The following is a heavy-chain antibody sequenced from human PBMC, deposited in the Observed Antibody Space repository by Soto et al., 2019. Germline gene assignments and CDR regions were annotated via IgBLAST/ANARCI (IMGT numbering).Heavy chain of an antibody. D-gene: IGHD3-22*01. CDR2: ISYDGSNK. CDR1: GFTFSSYA. CDR3: ARDSPGGYDSSGYYYYYYYGMDV. J-gene: IGHJ6*02. Sequence: GSLRLSCAASGFTFSSYAMHWVRQAPGKGLEWVAVISYDGSNKYYADSVKGRFTISRDNSKNTLYLQMNSLRAEDTAVYYCARDSPGGYDSSGYYYYYYYGMDVWGQGTTVTVSS. V-gene: IGHV3-30-3*01.